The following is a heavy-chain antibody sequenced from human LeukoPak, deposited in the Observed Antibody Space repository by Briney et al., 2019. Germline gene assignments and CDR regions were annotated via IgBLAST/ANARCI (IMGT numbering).Heavy chain of an antibody. CDR3: ASILGYCSSTSCYKEDY. V-gene: IGHV4-4*02. Sequence: SETLSLTCAVSGGSISSSNWWSWVRQPPGKGLEWIGEIYHSGSTNYNPSLKSRVTISVDKSKNQFSLKLSSVTAADTAAYYCASILGYCSSTSCYKEDYWGQGTLVTVSS. D-gene: IGHD2-2*02. CDR2: IYHSGST. J-gene: IGHJ4*02. CDR1: GGSISSSNW.